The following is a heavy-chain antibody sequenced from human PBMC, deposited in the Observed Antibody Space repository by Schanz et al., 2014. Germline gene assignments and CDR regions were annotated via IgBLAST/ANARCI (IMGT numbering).Heavy chain of an antibody. CDR3: ARDLHRMDV. Sequence: QVQLQESGPGLVRPSETLSLTCTVSGYSISSGYYWDWIRQPPGKGLEWIGVIYHSGNTYYNPSLKSRLPISVDTSKNQFPLKLRSVTAADTAVYYCARDLHRMDVWGQGTTVTVSS. D-gene: IGHD4-4*01. CDR1: GYSISSGYY. V-gene: IGHV4-38-2*02. J-gene: IGHJ6*02. CDR2: IYHSGNT.